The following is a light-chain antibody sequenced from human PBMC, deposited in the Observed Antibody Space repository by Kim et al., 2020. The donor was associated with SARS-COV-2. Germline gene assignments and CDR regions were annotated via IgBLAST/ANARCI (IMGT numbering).Light chain of an antibody. CDR1: QGISNY. Sequence: ASVGDGVTITCRASQGISNYLAWYQQKPGKPPKHLIYAATALQLGVSSRFSGSGSGTDFTLTISDLQPEDVATYYCQKYNTAPWTFGHGTKVDIK. V-gene: IGKV1-27*01. CDR2: AAT. CDR3: QKYNTAPWT. J-gene: IGKJ1*01.